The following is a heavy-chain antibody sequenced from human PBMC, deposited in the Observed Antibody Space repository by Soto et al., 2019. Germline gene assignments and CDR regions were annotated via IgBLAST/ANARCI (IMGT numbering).Heavy chain of an antibody. CDR2: IYYSGST. CDR1: GGSISSGGYY. V-gene: IGHV4-31*03. D-gene: IGHD2-2*01. Sequence: SETLSLTCTVSGGSISSGGYYWSWIRQHPGKGLEWIGYIYYSGSTYYNPSLKSRVTISVDTSKNQFSLKLSSVTAADTAVYYCARVLCSSTSCYRFDTWGQGTLVTVSS. J-gene: IGHJ5*02. CDR3: ARVLCSSTSCYRFDT.